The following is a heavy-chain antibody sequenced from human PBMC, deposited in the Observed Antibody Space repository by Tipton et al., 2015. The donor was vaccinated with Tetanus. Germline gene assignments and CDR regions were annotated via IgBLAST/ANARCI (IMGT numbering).Heavy chain of an antibody. Sequence: SLRLPCAASGFTLSRYTLNWVRQAPGKGLEWVSSISSSSRYIYYADSVKGRFTISRDNAKNSLYLQMNSLRAEDTALYYCAKVGNYGVNVDAFDLWGQGTMVTVSS. CDR1: GFTLSRYT. CDR2: ISSSSRYI. D-gene: IGHD4-23*01. J-gene: IGHJ3*01. V-gene: IGHV3-21*01. CDR3: AKVGNYGVNVDAFDL.